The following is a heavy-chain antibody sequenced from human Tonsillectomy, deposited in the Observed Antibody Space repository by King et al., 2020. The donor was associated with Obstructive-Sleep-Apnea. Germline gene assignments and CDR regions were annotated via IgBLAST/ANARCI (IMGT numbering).Heavy chain of an antibody. J-gene: IGHJ6*03. Sequence: QAPGKGLEWVSYISGSGGSTNYADSVQGRFTISRDNTNGSLYLQMSSLIADDTAVYYCARSVFMYVLGKGTTVT. V-gene: IGHV3-11*03. CDR3: ARSVFMYV. CDR2: ISGSGGST.